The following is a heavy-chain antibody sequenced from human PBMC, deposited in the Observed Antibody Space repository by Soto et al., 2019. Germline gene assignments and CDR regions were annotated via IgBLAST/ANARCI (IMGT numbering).Heavy chain of an antibody. Sequence: LRLSCQASGFNFDNYGMHWVRQAPGKGLEWVAVITYDGSFQYYADSVKGRFTISRDNSKNTLSLHLNTLKPEDTAVYHCPQPRVRGTFYTPIALWGQGTLVTVSS. CDR1: GFNFDNYG. D-gene: IGHD3-16*01. CDR2: ITYDGSFQ. CDR3: PQPRVRGTFYTPIAL. J-gene: IGHJ4*02. V-gene: IGHV3-30*18.